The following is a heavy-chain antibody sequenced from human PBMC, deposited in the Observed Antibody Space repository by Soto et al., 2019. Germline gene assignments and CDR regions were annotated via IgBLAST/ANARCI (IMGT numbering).Heavy chain of an antibody. D-gene: IGHD3-22*01. CDR2: ISYDGSNK. V-gene: IGHV3-30*18. J-gene: IGHJ4*02. Sequence: PGGSLRLSCAASGFTFSSYGMHWVRQAPGKGLEWVAVISYDGSNKYYADSVKGRFTISRDNSKNTLYLQMNSLRAEDTAVYYCAKTDHYYDSSGYYFPFDYWGQGTLVTVSS. CDR1: GFTFSSYG. CDR3: AKTDHYYDSSGYYFPFDY.